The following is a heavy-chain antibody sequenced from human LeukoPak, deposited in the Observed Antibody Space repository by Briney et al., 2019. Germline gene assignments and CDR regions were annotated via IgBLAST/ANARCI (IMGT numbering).Heavy chain of an antibody. CDR3: AKGSSWSRGWFDP. Sequence: PGGSLRLSCAASGFTFSSYGMHWVRQAPGKGLEWVAVISYDGSNKYYADSVKGRFTISRDNSKNTLYLQMNSLRAEDTAVYYCAKGSSWSRGWFDPWGQGTLVTVSS. V-gene: IGHV3-30*12. CDR2: ISYDGSNK. D-gene: IGHD6-13*01. CDR1: GFTFSSYG. J-gene: IGHJ5*02.